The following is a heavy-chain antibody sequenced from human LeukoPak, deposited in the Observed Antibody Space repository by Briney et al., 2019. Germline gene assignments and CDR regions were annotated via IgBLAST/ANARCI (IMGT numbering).Heavy chain of an antibody. V-gene: IGHV3-53*01. CDR2: IYSGGST. CDR3: ARASMAAGGYYFDY. CDR1: GFTVSTNY. J-gene: IGHJ4*02. D-gene: IGHD6-13*01. Sequence: QTGGSLRLSCAASGFTVSTNYMSWVRQAPGKGLEWVSVIYSGGSTYYADSVKGRFTISRDNSKNTLYLQMNSLRAEDTAVYYCARASMAAGGYYFDYWGQGTLVTVSS.